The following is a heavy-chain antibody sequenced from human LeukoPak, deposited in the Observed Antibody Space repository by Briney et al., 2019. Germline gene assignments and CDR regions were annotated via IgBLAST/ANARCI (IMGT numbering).Heavy chain of an antibody. CDR1: GFTFDDYG. D-gene: IGHD4-17*01. CDR2: INWNGGST. V-gene: IGHV3-20*04. CDR3: ARTSGGYRDWAY. Sequence: GGSLRLSCAASGFTFDDYGMSWVRQAPGRGLEWVSGINWNGGSTGYADSVKGRFTISRDNAKKSLYLQMNSLRAEDTALYYCARTSGGYRDWAYSGQGTLVTVSS. J-gene: IGHJ4*02.